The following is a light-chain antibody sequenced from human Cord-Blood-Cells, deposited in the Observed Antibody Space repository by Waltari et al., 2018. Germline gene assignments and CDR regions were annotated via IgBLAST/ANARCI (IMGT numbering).Light chain of an antibody. CDR2: DVS. CDR3: SSYTSSSTRV. J-gene: IGLJ1*01. CDR1: SSDVGGYNY. V-gene: IGLV2-14*01. Sequence: QSALTQPASVSGSPGQSITISCTGTSSDVGGYNYVSWYQQHPGKAPKLMIYDVSNPPSGVSNRFSCSKSGNTASLTISGLQAEDEADYYCSSYTSSSTRVFGTGTKVTVL.